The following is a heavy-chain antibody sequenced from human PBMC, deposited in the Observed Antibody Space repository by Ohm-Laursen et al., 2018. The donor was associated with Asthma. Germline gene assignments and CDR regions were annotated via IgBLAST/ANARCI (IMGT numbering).Heavy chain of an antibody. CDR1: GFTFSNAW. D-gene: IGHD3-3*01. J-gene: IGHJ4*02. Sequence: SLRLSCAASGFTFSNAWMSWVRQAPGKGLEWVCRIKSKTDGGTTDYAAPVKGRFTISRDDSKNTLYLQMNSLKTEDTAVYYCTTVGTIFGVPFDYWGQGTLVTVSS. CDR3: TTVGTIFGVPFDY. CDR2: IKSKTDGGTT. V-gene: IGHV3-15*01.